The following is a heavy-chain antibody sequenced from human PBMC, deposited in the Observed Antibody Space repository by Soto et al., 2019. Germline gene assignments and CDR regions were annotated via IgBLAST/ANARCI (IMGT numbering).Heavy chain of an antibody. CDR1: GYSFTSYW. D-gene: IGHD6-6*01. V-gene: IGHV5-51*01. CDR3: ARLGREYSSSKAYYYYGMDV. Sequence: PGESLKISCKGSGYSFTSYWIGWVRQMPGKGLEWMGIIYPGDSDTRYSPSFQGQVTISADKSISTAYLQWSSLKASDTAMYYCARLGREYSSSKAYYYYGMDVWGQATTVTVSS. J-gene: IGHJ6*02. CDR2: IYPGDSDT.